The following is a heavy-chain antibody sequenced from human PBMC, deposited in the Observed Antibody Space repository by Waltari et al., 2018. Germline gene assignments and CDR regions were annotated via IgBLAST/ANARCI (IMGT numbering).Heavy chain of an antibody. V-gene: IGHV4-59*01. Sequence: QVQLQESGPGLVKPSETLSLTCTVSGGSISSYYWSWIRQPPGKGLEWIGYIYYSGSTNYNPALKSRVTISVDTSKNQCSLKLSSVTAADTAVYYCARDRVVAANPRPHYYGMDVWGQGTTVTVSS. CDR2: IYYSGST. CDR1: GGSISSYY. D-gene: IGHD2-15*01. J-gene: IGHJ6*02. CDR3: ARDRVVAANPRPHYYGMDV.